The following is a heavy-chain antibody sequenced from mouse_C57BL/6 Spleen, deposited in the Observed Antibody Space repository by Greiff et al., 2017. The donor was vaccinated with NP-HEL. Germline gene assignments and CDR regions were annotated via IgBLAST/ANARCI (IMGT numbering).Heavy chain of an antibody. V-gene: IGHV1-64*01. CDR1: GYTFTSYW. CDR3: ARSINSWAYFDY. Sequence: QVQLQQPGAELVKPGASAKLSCKASGYTFTSYWMHWVKQRPGQGLEWIGMIHPNSGSTNYNEKFKSKATLTVDKSSSTAYMQLSSLTSEDSAVYYCARSINSWAYFDYWGQGTTLTVSS. D-gene: IGHD1-2*01. CDR2: IHPNSGST. J-gene: IGHJ2*01.